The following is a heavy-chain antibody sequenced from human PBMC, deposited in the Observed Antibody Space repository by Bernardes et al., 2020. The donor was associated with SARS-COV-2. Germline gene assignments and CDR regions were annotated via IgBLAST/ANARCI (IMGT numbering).Heavy chain of an antibody. CDR2: FYYSGST. CDR1: GGSISSSSYY. D-gene: IGHD4-17*01. J-gene: IGHJ4*02. CDR3: AKEIRPNDY. V-gene: IGHV4-39*07. Sequence: SETLSLTCTVSGGSISSSSYYWGWIRQPPGKGLEWIGNFYYSGSTYYNPSLKSRVTISRDNSKNTLYLQMNSLRAEDTAVYYCAKEIRPNDYWGQGTLVTVSS.